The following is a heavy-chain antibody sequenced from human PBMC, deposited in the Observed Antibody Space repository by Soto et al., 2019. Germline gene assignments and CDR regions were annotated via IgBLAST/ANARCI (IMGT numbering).Heavy chain of an antibody. CDR3: ARLTGTRSRYYYYGMDV. CDR2: IDPSDSYT. CDR1: GYSFTSYW. V-gene: IGHV5-10-1*01. J-gene: IGHJ6*02. Sequence: PGESLKISCKGSGYSFTSYWISWVRQMPGKGLEWMGRIDPSDSYTNYSPSFQGHVTISADKSISTAYLQWSSLKASDTAMYYCARLTGTRSRYYYYGMDVWGQGTTVTVSS. D-gene: IGHD1-20*01.